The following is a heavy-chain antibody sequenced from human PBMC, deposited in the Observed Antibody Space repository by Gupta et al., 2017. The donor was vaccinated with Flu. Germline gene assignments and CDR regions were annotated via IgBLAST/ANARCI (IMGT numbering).Heavy chain of an antibody. CDR1: GFSFTWYA. D-gene: IGHD7-27*01. V-gene: IGHV1-3*01. CDR3: ARNRGTGDLDD. J-gene: IGHJ4*02. CDR2: IHGGDGRT. Sequence: QVPLAHSGAEVRKPGASVKLFCETSGFSFTWYAVHWVRQAPGQRPEWMGWIHGGDGRTEYSQKFRGRVTITRDTSASTAHMEVSSLRSEDTAIYYCARNRGTGDLDDWGQGTLGTVSS.